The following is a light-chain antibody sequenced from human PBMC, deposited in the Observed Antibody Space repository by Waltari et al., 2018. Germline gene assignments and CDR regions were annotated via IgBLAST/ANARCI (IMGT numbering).Light chain of an antibody. CDR3: ATWDDSLTGPV. J-gene: IGLJ3*02. Sequence: QSVLTQPPSASGTPGQRVIISCSGGSSNIRTKTVTWYQQLPGTPPQLLLSSHAQPPSVVPDRFSGSKSGTSASLAISGLQSEDEADYYCATWDDSLTGPVFGGGTKLTVL. CDR2: SHA. V-gene: IGLV1-44*01. CDR1: SSNIRTKT.